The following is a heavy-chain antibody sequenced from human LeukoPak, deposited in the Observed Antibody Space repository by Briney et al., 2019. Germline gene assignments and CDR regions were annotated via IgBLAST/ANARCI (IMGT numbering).Heavy chain of an antibody. V-gene: IGHV3-33*01. J-gene: IGHJ4*02. D-gene: IGHD1-14*01. CDR1: GFSFSSYG. CDR3: ARKTGDC. CDR2: IWYDGSKK. Sequence: GGSLRLPCAASGFSFSSYGMHWVRQAPGKGLEWVAVIWYDGSKKYYADSVKGRFIISRDNSRNTLYLQMNSLRVEDTAVYYCARKTGDCWGQGTLVIVSS.